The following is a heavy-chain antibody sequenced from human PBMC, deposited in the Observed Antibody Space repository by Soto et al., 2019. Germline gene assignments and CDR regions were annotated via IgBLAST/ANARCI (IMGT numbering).Heavy chain of an antibody. Sequence: QITLKESGPTLVKPTQTLTLTCTFSGFSLTTRGVGVGWIRQPPGKALECLALIYWHDDKRYRPSLQSRLSNXKXTXXHQVVLTMTNVDPVDTATYYCAHIPNYYQYDWFDPWGQGTLVSVSS. CDR1: GFSLTTRGVG. CDR3: AHIPNYYQYDWFDP. J-gene: IGHJ5*02. D-gene: IGHD3-16*01. CDR2: IYWHDDK. V-gene: IGHV2-5*01.